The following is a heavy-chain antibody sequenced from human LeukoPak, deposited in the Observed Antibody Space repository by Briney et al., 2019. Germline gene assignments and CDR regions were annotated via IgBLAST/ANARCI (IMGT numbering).Heavy chain of an antibody. J-gene: IGHJ5*02. CDR1: GYTFTGYY. Sequence: GASVKVSCKASGYTFTGYYMHWVRQAPGQGLEWMGWINPNSGGTNYAQKFQGRVTMTRDTSISTVYMELSRLRSDDTAVYYCARGAIVVVVPAAHKNWFDPWGQGTLVTVSS. V-gene: IGHV1-2*02. CDR3: ARGAIVVVVPAAHKNWFDP. D-gene: IGHD2-2*01. CDR2: INPNSGGT.